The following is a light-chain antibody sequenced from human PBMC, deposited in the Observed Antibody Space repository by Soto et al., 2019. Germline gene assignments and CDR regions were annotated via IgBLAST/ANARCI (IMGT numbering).Light chain of an antibody. V-gene: IGKV1-12*01. Sequence: DIQMTQSPSSVSASVGDRVTITCRASHVVSSWLAWYQQKPGKAPKLLIYAASSLQSEVPSRFSGSGSGADFTLTISSLQPEDFATYYCQQANGFPFTFGPGTKVDIK. CDR2: AAS. J-gene: IGKJ3*01. CDR3: QQANGFPFT. CDR1: HVVSSW.